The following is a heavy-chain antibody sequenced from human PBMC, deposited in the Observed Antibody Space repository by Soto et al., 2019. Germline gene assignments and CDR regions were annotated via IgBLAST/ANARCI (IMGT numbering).Heavy chain of an antibody. V-gene: IGHV3-30-3*01. J-gene: IGHJ6*01. CDR2: ISYDGSNK. CDR3: ARDLSYCSSTSCYADYYYGMDV. D-gene: IGHD2-2*01. CDR1: GFTFSSYA. Sequence: QVQLVESGGGVVQPGRSLRLSCAASGFTFSSYAMHWVRQAPGKGLEWVAVISYDGSNKYYADSVKGRFTISRDNSKNTLYLQMNSLRAEDTAVYYCARDLSYCSSTSCYADYYYGMDVW.